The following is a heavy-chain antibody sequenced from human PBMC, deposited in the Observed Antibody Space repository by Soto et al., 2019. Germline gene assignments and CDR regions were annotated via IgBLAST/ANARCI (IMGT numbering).Heavy chain of an antibody. J-gene: IGHJ6*02. Sequence: TSETLSLTCTVSGGSVSSGSYYWSWIRQPPGKGLECIGYIYYSGSTNYNPSLKSRVTISVDTSKNQFSLKLSSVTAADTAVYYCARENAVVVPAAQVWGDSGMDVWGQGTTVTVSS. CDR1: GGSVSSGSYY. CDR2: IYYSGST. D-gene: IGHD2-2*01. CDR3: ARENAVVVPAAQVWGDSGMDV. V-gene: IGHV4-61*01.